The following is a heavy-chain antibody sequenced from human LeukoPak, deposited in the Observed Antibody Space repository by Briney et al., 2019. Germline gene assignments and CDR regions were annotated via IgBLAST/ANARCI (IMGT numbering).Heavy chain of an antibody. CDR3: ARGYGYHSVFDY. V-gene: IGHV4-31*03. CDR2: IYYSGST. Sequence: PSETLSLTCTVSGGSISSGGYYWSWIRQHPGKGLEWIGYIYYSGSTYYNPSLKSRVTISVDTSKNQFSLKLSSVTAADTAVYYCARGYGYHSVFDYWGQGTLVTVSS. CDR1: GGSISSGGYY. D-gene: IGHD5-24*01. J-gene: IGHJ4*02.